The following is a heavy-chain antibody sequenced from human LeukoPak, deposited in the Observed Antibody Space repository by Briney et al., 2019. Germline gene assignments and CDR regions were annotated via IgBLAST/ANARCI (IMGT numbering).Heavy chain of an antibody. Sequence: ASVKVSCKASGYTFTSYDINCVRQATGQGLEWMGWMNPNSGNTGYAQKFQGRVTMTRNTSISTAYMELSSLRSEDTAVYYCARREGRTMIVVNWGQGTLVTVSS. V-gene: IGHV1-8*01. CDR2: MNPNSGNT. J-gene: IGHJ4*02. CDR3: ARREGRTMIVVN. D-gene: IGHD3-22*01. CDR1: GYTFTSYD.